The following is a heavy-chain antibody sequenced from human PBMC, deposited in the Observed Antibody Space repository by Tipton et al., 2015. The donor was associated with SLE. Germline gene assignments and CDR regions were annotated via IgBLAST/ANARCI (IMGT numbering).Heavy chain of an antibody. V-gene: IGHV3-53*05. CDR1: GFTVSSDY. CDR3: ARGVYSSGWYVDR. Sequence: SLRLSCAASGFTVSSDYMSWVRQAPGKGLEWVSVIYSGGSTYYADSVKGRFTISRDNSKNTLYLQMNSLRAEDTAVYYCARGVYSSGWYVDRWGQGTLVTVSS. CDR2: IYSGGST. J-gene: IGHJ4*02. D-gene: IGHD6-19*01.